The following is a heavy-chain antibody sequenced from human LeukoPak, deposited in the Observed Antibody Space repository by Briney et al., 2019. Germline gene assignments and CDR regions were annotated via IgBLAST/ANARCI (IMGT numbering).Heavy chain of an antibody. V-gene: IGHV3-48*03. CDR3: ATLSVASSDVDH. Sequence: GGSLRLSCAVSGFSFSIYEMHWVRQAPGKGLEWVSSISSSGGTTHHADSVKGRFTISRDNAQNSLYLQMSNLRADDTAVYYCATLSVASSDVDHWGQRTLVTVSS. J-gene: IGHJ5*02. CDR1: GFSFSIYE. CDR2: ISSSGGTT. D-gene: IGHD6-19*01.